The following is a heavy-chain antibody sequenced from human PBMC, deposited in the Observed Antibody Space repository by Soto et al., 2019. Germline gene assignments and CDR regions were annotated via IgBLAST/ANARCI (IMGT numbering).Heavy chain of an antibody. J-gene: IGHJ5*02. CDR2: ISVSGGST. V-gene: IGHV3-23*01. D-gene: IGHD1-26*01. Sequence: GGSLRLSCAASGFTFSTYAMTWVRQAPGKGLEWVSAISVSGGSTYYADSVKGRFTISRDNSKNTLFLQMNSLRAEDTAVYYCAKDLGGSYRNWFGPWGQGTLVTVSS. CDR3: AKDLGGSYRNWFGP. CDR1: GFTFSTYA.